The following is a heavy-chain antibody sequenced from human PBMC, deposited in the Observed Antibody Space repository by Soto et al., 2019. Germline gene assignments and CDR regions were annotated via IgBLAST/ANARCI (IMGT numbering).Heavy chain of an antibody. V-gene: IGHV3-30*03. CDR3: GALNYGGDYC. Sequence: QVQLVESGGGVVQPGRSLRLSCAASGLPFSSFGMHWVRQAPGKGLECVAIIPYDGSYQYYVDSVKGRFTISRDNSKNTLYLQMDSLRPEDTAGYYCGALNYGGDYCWGQGTLVTVSS. J-gene: IGHJ4*02. CDR2: IPYDGSYQ. CDR1: GLPFSSFG. D-gene: IGHD2-21*01.